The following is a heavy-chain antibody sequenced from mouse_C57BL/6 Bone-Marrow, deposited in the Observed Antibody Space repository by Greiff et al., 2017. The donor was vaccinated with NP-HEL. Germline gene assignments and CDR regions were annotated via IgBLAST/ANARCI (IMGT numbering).Heavy chain of an antibody. CDR1: GFPITSGYY. CDR3: AGEGSSFYCFDY. Sequence: VKLMESGPGLVKPSQSLFLTCSITGFPITSGYYWIWIRQSPGKPLEWMGYITHSGETFYNPSLQSPISITRETSKNQFFLQLNSVTTEDTAMDYCAGEGSSFYCFDYWGQGTTLTVAS. V-gene: IGHV12-3*01. D-gene: IGHD1-1*01. CDR2: ITHSGET. J-gene: IGHJ2*01.